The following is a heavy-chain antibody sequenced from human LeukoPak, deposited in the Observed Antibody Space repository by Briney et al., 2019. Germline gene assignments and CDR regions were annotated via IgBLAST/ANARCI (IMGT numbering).Heavy chain of an antibody. CDR1: EDTFNNYW. Sequence: GESLKISCEASEDTFNNYWIAWVRQVPGKGLEWVGIIFPGDSDTRYSPSLQGHVTISADKSVSTAYLQWGSLKASDSAMYYCGRDRNGRYAFDIWGLGTRVTVSS. J-gene: IGHJ3*02. D-gene: IGHD1-14*01. CDR2: IFPGDSDT. V-gene: IGHV5-51*01. CDR3: GRDRNGRYAFDI.